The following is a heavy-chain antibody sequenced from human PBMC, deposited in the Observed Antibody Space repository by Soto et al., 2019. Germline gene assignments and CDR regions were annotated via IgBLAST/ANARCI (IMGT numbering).Heavy chain of an antibody. CDR1: GGTFSSYA. CDR3: AREETYGSGIRGAFDI. J-gene: IGHJ3*02. D-gene: IGHD3-10*01. Sequence: SVKVSCKASGGTFSSYAISWVRQAPGQGLEWMGGIIPIFGTANYAQKFQGRVTITADESTSTAYMELSSLRSEDTAVYYCAREETYGSGIRGAFDIWGQGTMVTVSS. V-gene: IGHV1-69*13. CDR2: IIPIFGTA.